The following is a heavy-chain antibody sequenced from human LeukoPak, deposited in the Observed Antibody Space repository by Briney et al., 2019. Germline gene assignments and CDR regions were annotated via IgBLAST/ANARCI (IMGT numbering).Heavy chain of an antibody. CDR2: IVGSGDKT. D-gene: IGHD1-20*01. V-gene: IGHV3-23*01. Sequence: GGSLRLSCAASGIDFSSSAIHWVRQAPGKGLEWVSGIVGSGDKTFYADSVKGRFTIARDNSKNTLYLQMNGLRVEDTAVYYCAKEGYNWNEFFFDYWGQGTLVTVSS. CDR3: AKEGYNWNEFFFDY. J-gene: IGHJ4*02. CDR1: GIDFSSSA.